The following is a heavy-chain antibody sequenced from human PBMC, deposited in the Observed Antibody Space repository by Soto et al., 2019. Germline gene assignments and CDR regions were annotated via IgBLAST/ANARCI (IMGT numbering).Heavy chain of an antibody. J-gene: IGHJ4*02. CDR2: INAGNGNT. CDR3: ARGLLYYDSSKFDY. D-gene: IGHD3-22*01. CDR1: GYTFTSYA. V-gene: IGHV1-3*01. Sequence: ASVKVSCKASGYTFTSYAMHWVRQAPGQRLEWMGWINAGNGNTKYSQKFQGRVTITRDTSASTAYMELSSLRSEDTAVYYCARGLLYYDSSKFDYWGQGTQVTVSS.